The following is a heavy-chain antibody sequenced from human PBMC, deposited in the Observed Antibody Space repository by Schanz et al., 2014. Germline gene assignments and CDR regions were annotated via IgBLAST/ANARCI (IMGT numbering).Heavy chain of an antibody. D-gene: IGHD3-22*01. CDR2: ISGSGGST. V-gene: IGHV3-23*01. CDR1: GFSFGTYA. J-gene: IGHJ4*02. Sequence: EVHLLESGGGLVQPGGSLRLSCAASGFSFGTYAMSWVRQAPGKGLEWVSAISGSGGSTYYADSVRGRFTMSRDNSKNTLFLQMNSLRVEDSAIYYCAKDISDTSDKDDYWGQGTLVTVSS. CDR3: AKDISDTSDKDDY.